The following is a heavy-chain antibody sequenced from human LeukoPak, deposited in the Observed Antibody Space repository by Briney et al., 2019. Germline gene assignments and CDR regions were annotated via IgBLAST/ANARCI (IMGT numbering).Heavy chain of an antibody. Sequence: ASVKVSCKASGYTFTSYDINWVRRATGQGLEWMGWMNPNSGNTGYAQKFQGRVTMTRNTSISTAYMELSSLRSEDTAVYYCARGLGGPTVTTQRIDLIYYYYYMDVWGKGTTVTVSS. CDR2: MNPNSGNT. CDR3: ARGLGGPTVTTQRIDLIYYYYYMDV. D-gene: IGHD4-17*01. V-gene: IGHV1-8*01. J-gene: IGHJ6*03. CDR1: GYTFTSYD.